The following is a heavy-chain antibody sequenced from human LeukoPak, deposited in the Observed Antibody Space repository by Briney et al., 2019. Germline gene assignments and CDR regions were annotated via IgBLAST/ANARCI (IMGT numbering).Heavy chain of an antibody. V-gene: IGHV4-30-4*01. D-gene: IGHD6-19*01. CDR1: GGSISSGDYY. CDR2: IYCSGST. Sequence: SETLSLTCTVSGGSISSGDYYWSWIRQPPGKGLEWIGYIYCSGSTYYNPSLKSRATISVDTSKNQFSLKLSSVTAADTAVYYCARGSGSGWYYYYYYYGMDVWGQGTTVTVSS. CDR3: ARGSGSGWYYYYYYYGMDV. J-gene: IGHJ6*02.